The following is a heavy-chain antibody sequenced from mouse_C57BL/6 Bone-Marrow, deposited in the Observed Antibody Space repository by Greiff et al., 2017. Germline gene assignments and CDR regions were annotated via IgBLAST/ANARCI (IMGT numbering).Heavy chain of an antibody. Sequence: QVQLQQSGAELARPGASVKLSCKASGYTFTSYGISWVKQRTGQGLEWIGEIYPRSGNTYYNEKFKGKATLTADKSSSTAYMELRSLTSEDSAVYFCARGDSPGWGQGTLVTVSA. CDR3: ARGDSPG. CDR1: GYTFTSYG. V-gene: IGHV1-81*01. J-gene: IGHJ3*01. CDR2: IYPRSGNT. D-gene: IGHD3-3*01.